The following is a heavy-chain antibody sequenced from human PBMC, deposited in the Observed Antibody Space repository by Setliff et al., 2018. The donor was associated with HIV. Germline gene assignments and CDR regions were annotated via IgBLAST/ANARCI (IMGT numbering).Heavy chain of an antibody. CDR3: ARLSGLYYYDTSGYYYGHYFDY. Sequence: GESLKISCKGSGYTFGNHWIGWVRQMPGKGLEWMGIIYPGDSDTRYSPSFQGQVTISADKSISTAYLQWSSLKASDTAMYYCARLSGLYYYDTSGYYYGHYFDYWGQGTLVTVTS. CDR1: GYTFGNHW. V-gene: IGHV5-51*01. D-gene: IGHD3-22*01. J-gene: IGHJ4*02. CDR2: IYPGDSDT.